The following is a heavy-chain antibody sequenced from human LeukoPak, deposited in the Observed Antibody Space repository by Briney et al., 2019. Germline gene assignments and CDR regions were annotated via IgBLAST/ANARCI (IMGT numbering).Heavy chain of an antibody. CDR3: ARRLGMVRGVILGY. Sequence: GASVKVSCKASGYTFTSYSMNWVRQAPGQGLEWMGWTNTNTGNPTYAQGFTGRFVFSLDTSVSTAYLQISSLRAEDTAVYYCARRLGMVRGVILGYWGQGTLVTVSS. CDR1: GYTFTSYS. D-gene: IGHD3-10*01. J-gene: IGHJ4*02. V-gene: IGHV7-4-1*02. CDR2: TNTNTGNP.